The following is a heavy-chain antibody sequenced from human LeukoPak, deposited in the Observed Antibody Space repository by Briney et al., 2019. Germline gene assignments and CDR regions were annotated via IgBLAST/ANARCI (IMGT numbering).Heavy chain of an antibody. CDR1: GGSISSGDYY. V-gene: IGHV4-30-4*08. Sequence: PSQTLSLTCTVSGGSISSGDYYWSWIRQPPGKGLEWIGYIYYSGSTYYNPSLKSRVTISVDTSKNQFSLKLSSVTAADTAVYYCARDRYCSGGSCYVDYWGQGTLVTVSS. J-gene: IGHJ4*02. D-gene: IGHD2-15*01. CDR2: IYYSGST. CDR3: ARDRYCSGGSCYVDY.